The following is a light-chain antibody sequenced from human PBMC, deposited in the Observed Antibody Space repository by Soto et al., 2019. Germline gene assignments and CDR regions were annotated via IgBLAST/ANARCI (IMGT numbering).Light chain of an antibody. Sequence: IVLTQSPVTLALSPGESALLSCRASQSVSTSIAWYQHKVGQAPRLFIYDASKRAPSIPPRFTGSGSGTDFTLTISSLEPEDIAVYYCQVRDVWPSFGQGTKVEIK. CDR3: QVRDVWPS. V-gene: IGKV3-11*01. CDR2: DAS. J-gene: IGKJ1*01. CDR1: QSVSTS.